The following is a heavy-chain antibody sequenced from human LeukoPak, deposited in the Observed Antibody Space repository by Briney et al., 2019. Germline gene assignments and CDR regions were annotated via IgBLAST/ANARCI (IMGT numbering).Heavy chain of an antibody. J-gene: IGHJ1*01. CDR1: GGSISTYY. D-gene: IGHD6-6*01. V-gene: IGHV4-59*01. CDR3: ARGGAARLHFQN. CDR2: IYHSGST. Sequence: SETLSLTCTVSGGSISTYYWNWIRQPPGKGLEWIGYIYHSGSTNYNPSLQSRITISVDTSKNQFSLNLNSVTAADTAVYYCARGGAARLHFQNWGQGTLVTVSS.